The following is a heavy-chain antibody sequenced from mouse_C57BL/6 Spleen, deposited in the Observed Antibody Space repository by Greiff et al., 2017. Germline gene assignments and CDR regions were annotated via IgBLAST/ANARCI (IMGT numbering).Heavy chain of an antibody. CDR2: IYPGDGDT. CDR1: GYAFSSYW. Sequence: QVQLQQSGAELVKPGASVTISCKASGYAFSSYWMNWVKQRPGKGLEWIGQIYPGDGDTNYNGEFKGEATLTADKSSSTAYMQLSSLTSADSAVYFCATYEYDWYYDVWGTGTTVTVSS. J-gene: IGHJ1*03. V-gene: IGHV1-80*01. D-gene: IGHD2-4*01. CDR3: ATYEYDWYYDV.